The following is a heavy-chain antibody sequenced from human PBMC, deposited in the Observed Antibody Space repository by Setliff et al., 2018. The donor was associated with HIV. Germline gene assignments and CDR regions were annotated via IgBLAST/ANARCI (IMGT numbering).Heavy chain of an antibody. V-gene: IGHV4-31*02. Sequence: KASETLSLTCSVSGDSISSGNFFWSWIRQSPGKGLEWIGYIYFSRSATHNPSLKSPASISVDTSKNQFYLKLSSVTAADTAVYYCARGRVFCGRDSCYNFDYWGQGILVTVSS. CDR2: IYFSRSA. D-gene: IGHD2-21*02. CDR3: ARGRVFCGRDSCYNFDY. CDR1: GDSISSGNFF. J-gene: IGHJ4*02.